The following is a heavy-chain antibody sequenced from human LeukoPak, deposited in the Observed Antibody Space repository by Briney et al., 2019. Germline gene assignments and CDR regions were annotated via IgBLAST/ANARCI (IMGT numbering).Heavy chain of an antibody. CDR2: VSTRGTTT. Sequence: GGSLRLSCVASGYIFGDSGLTWVRQVPGRGLEWVSTVSTRGTTTYYAASVKGRCTISRDNSKNTLYLQMTGLRAEDTAVYSCAKGGSSSWNAFDIWGQGTMVTVSS. J-gene: IGHJ3*02. CDR3: AKGGSSSWNAFDI. CDR1: GYIFGDSG. D-gene: IGHD6-13*01. V-gene: IGHV3-23*01.